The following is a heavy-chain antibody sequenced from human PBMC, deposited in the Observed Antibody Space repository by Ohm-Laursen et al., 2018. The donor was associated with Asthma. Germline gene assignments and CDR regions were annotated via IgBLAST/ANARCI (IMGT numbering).Heavy chain of an antibody. CDR1: GFTFSSYG. D-gene: IGHD3-22*01. Sequence: SLRLSCSASGFTFSSYGMHWVRQAPGKGLEWVAVISYDGSNKYYADPVKGRFTISRDNSKNTLYLQMNSLRAEDTAVYYCARDHYYDSSGYYPPHYYYGMDVWGQGTTVTVSS. V-gene: IGHV3-30*03. J-gene: IGHJ6*02. CDR2: ISYDGSNK. CDR3: ARDHYYDSSGYYPPHYYYGMDV.